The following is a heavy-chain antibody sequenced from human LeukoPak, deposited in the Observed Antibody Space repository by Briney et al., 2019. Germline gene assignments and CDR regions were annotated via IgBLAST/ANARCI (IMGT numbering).Heavy chain of an antibody. V-gene: IGHV3-33*06. CDR3: AKERDYAEDMDV. J-gene: IGHJ6*03. Sequence: GGSLRLSCAASGFTFSSYGMHWVRQAPGKGLEWVALIWFDGTYEYYADSVKGRFTISRDNSNKTLYLQMNSLRAEETAVYYCAKERDYAEDMDVWGKGTTVTVSS. CDR1: GFTFSSYG. CDR2: IWFDGTYE. D-gene: IGHD4-17*01.